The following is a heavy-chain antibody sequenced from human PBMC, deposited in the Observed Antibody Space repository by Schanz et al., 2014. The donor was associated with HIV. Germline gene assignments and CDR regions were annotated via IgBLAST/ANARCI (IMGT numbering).Heavy chain of an antibody. CDR2: INPKSGDT. CDR3: ARDLDDVLARFDY. Sequence: QVQLVQSGAEVKKPGASVKVSCRASNYTFSYYGISWVRQAPGQGLQWMGWINPKSGDTSYAQKFQGRVTMTRDTSISTAYMSLSRLRSDDTAVYFCARDLDDVLARFDYWGQGTLVTVSS. J-gene: IGHJ4*02. CDR1: NYTFSYYG. V-gene: IGHV1-2*02. D-gene: IGHD3-9*01.